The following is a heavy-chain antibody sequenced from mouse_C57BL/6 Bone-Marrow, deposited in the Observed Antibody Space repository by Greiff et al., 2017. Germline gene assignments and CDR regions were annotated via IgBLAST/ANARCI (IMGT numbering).Heavy chain of an antibody. CDR3: ARDYYYGSSYEY. CDR1: GYTFTSYW. J-gene: IGHJ2*01. D-gene: IGHD1-1*01. CDR2: IDPSDSYT. V-gene: IGHV1-50*01. Sequence: VQLQQPGAELVKPGASVKLSCKASGYTFTSYWMQWVKQRPGQGLEWIGEIDPSDSYTNYNQKFKGKATLTVDTSSSTAYMQLSSLTSEDSAVYYCARDYYYGSSYEYWGQGTTLTVSS.